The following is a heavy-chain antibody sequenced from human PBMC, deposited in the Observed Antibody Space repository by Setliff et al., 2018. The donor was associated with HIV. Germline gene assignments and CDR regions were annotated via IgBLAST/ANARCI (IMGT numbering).Heavy chain of an antibody. V-gene: IGHV1-3*04. CDR3: ATKVYCTNGVCLDAFDL. J-gene: IGHJ3*01. D-gene: IGHD2-8*01. CDR1: GYSFSSHP. Sequence: ASVKVSCKTSGYSFSSHPIHWVRQAPGQRPEWMGWIKTGNGDTQYSQKFQGRVTMTRDTSISSAYMELSRLKSDDTAVYYCATKVYCTNGVCLDAFDLWGQGTMVTVSS. CDR2: IKTGNGDT.